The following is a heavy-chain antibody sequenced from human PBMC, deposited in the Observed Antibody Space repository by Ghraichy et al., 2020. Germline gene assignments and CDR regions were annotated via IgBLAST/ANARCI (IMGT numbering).Heavy chain of an antibody. J-gene: IGHJ5*02. CDR3: ARSIAAAAKTWFDP. Sequence: SVKFSCKASGDTFSSNVIHWVRRAPGQGLEWMGSLIPVLGTTNYAQKFQGRVTITADESTNIAYMGLTSLRSEDTAVYYCARSIAAAAKTWFDPWGQGTLVTVSA. V-gene: IGHV1-69*11. CDR1: GDTFSSNV. D-gene: IGHD6-13*01. CDR2: LIPVLGTT.